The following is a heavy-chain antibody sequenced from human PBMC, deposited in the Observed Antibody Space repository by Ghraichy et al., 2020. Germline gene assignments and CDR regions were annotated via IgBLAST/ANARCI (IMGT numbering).Heavy chain of an antibody. CDR1: GASMSSYY. Sequence: SETLSLTCSVSGASMSSYYWSWIRQPPGKGLEWIGYIYYSGSSNDNPSLNYNPSLKSRVTISVDMSKNQFSLKMSSVTAADTAVYYCARDLQVDIATDPYYFYYGMDVWGQGTTVTVSS. V-gene: IGHV4-59*01. D-gene: IGHD5-18*01. J-gene: IGHJ6*02. CDR3: ARDLQVDIATDPYYFYYGMDV. CDR2: IYYSGSSNDNPSL.